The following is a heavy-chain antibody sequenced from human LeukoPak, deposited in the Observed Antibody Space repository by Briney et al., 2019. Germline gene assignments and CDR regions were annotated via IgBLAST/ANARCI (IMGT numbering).Heavy chain of an antibody. V-gene: IGHV3-33*01. CDR2: IWYDGSNK. CDR3: ARDIAVAGSAFDY. J-gene: IGHJ4*02. D-gene: IGHD6-19*01. CDR1: GFTFSSYG. Sequence: SGGSLRLSCAASGFTFSSYGMHWVRQAPGKGPEWVAVIWYDGSNKCYADSVKGRFTISRDNSKNTLYLQMNSLRAEDTAVYYCARDIAVAGSAFDYWGQGTLVTVSS.